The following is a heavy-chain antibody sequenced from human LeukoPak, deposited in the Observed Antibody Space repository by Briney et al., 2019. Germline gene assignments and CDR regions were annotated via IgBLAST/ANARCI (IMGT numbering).Heavy chain of an antibody. CDR3: ARARGYSYGYGMDV. Sequence: SETLSLTCSVSGYSISNGYYWVWIRQPPGKGLEWIGSIYHSGSTYYNASLKSRVTISLDTSKNQFSLKLSSVTAADTAVYYCARARGYSYGYGMDVWGQGTTVTVSS. V-gene: IGHV4-38-2*02. D-gene: IGHD5-18*01. CDR2: IYHSGST. CDR1: GYSISNGYY. J-gene: IGHJ6*02.